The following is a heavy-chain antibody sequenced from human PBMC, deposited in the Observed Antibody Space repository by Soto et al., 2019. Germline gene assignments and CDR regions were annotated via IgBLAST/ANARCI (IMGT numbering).Heavy chain of an antibody. Sequence: ASVKVCCKASGYSFTDYHIHWVRQAPGQGLEWLGRINPKSVGTSTAQNFRGWATINTDNSTSTASMDMTRLTSGDSPSYSCARDVSTVCSNGGCSFFYNHDMDVWGQGTTVTVS. J-gene: IGHJ6*02. CDR1: GYSFTDYH. CDR2: INPKSVGT. D-gene: IGHD4-4*01. V-gene: IGHV1-2*04. CDR3: ARDVSTVCSNGGCSFFYNHDMDV.